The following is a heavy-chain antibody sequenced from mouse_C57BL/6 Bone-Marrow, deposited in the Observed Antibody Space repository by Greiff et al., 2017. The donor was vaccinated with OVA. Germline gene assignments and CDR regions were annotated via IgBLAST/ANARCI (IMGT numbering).Heavy chain of an antibody. CDR1: GFSLTSYG. Sequence: QVQLKQSGPGLVQPSQSLSITCTVSGFSLTSYGVHWVRQSPGKGLEWLGVIWSGGSTDYNAAFISRLSISKDNSKSQVFFKMNSLQADDTAIYYCARDIVTTKAYWGQGTLVTVSA. CDR3: ARDIVTTKAY. V-gene: IGHV2-2*01. CDR2: IWSGGST. D-gene: IGHD2-5*01. J-gene: IGHJ3*01.